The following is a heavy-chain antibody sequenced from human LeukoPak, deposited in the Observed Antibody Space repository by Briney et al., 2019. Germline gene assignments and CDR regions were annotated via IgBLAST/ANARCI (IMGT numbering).Heavy chain of an antibody. CDR3: ARKSASGNYPLDY. D-gene: IGHD3-10*01. V-gene: IGHV3-23*01. Sequence: GGSLRLSCAASGFNFGSYSMTWVRQAPGKGLEWVSVISADSATTLYADSVKGRFTISRDNAKNTVFLQMSSLRAEDTALYYCARKSASGNYPLDYWGQGTLVTVSS. J-gene: IGHJ4*02. CDR2: ISADSATT. CDR1: GFNFGSYS.